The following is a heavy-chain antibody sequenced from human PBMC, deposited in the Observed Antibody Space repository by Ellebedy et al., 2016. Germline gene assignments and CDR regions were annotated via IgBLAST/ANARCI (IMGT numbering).Heavy chain of an antibody. D-gene: IGHD6-19*01. CDR2: IKQDGSEK. J-gene: IGHJ6*02. V-gene: IGHV3-7*01. CDR3: ARIEQWLVVYYGMDV. CDR1: GLSVTSHY. Sequence: GGSLRLSCAASGLSVTSHYMSWVRQAPGKGLEWVANIKQDGSEKYYVDSVKGRFTISRDNAKNSLYLQTNSLRAEDTAVYYCARIEQWLVVYYGMDVWGQGTTVTVSS.